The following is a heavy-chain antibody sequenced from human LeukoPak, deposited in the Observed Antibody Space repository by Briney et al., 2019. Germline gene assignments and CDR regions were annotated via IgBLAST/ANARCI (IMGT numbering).Heavy chain of an antibody. V-gene: IGHV3-53*04. J-gene: IGHJ4*02. CDR2: IYSGGST. D-gene: IGHD2-2*01. CDR1: GFTVSSNY. CDR3: GGCSSTSCYFLDY. Sequence: PGGSLRLSCAASGFTVSSNYMSWVRQAPGKGLEWVSVIYSGGSTYYADSVKGRFTISRLNSKNTLYLQMNSLRAEDTAVYYCGGCSSTSCYFLDYWGQGTLVTVSS.